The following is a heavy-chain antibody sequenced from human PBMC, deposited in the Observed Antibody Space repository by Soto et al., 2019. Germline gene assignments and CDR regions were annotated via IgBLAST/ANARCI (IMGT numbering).Heavy chain of an antibody. Sequence: GGSQRLSCTASGFNFRSYARSWVRQAPGKGLEWVSAISGSGGSTYYADSVKGRFTISRDNSKNTLYLQMNSLRAEDTAVYYCAKSMVQQLVPRLYYYYGMDVWGQGTTVTVSS. CDR3: AKSMVQQLVPRLYYYYGMDV. CDR2: ISGSGGST. CDR1: GFNFRSYA. D-gene: IGHD6-6*01. J-gene: IGHJ6*02. V-gene: IGHV3-23*01.